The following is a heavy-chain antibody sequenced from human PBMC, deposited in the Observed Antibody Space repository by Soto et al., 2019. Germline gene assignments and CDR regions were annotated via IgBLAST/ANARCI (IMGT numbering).Heavy chain of an antibody. CDR1: GESLNNYY. CDR2: VHYSGST. J-gene: IGHJ4*02. V-gene: IGHV4-59*01. D-gene: IGHD3-10*01. Sequence: QAQLQESGPGLVRPSETLFLTCTVSGESLNNYYWSWIRQPPGKGLEWIGFVHYSGSTGYNPSLKSRVTISVDTSKNQLSLKVTSVTTADTAIYFCARGRVPAVWGQGTLVTVSS. CDR3: ARGRVPAV.